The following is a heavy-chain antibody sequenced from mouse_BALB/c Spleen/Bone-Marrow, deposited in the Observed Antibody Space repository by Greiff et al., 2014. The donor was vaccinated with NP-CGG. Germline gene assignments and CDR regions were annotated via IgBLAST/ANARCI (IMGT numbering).Heavy chain of an antibody. CDR1: GYTFTTYW. D-gene: IGHD2-1*01. CDR2: INPSTGYT. V-gene: IGHV1-7*01. J-gene: IGHJ3*01. Sequence: VQLVESGAELAKPGASVKMSCKTSGYTFTTYWIHWVKQRPGQGLEWIGYINPSTGYTEYNQKFKDKATLTADKSSSTAYMRLSSLTSEEFAVYYCAREGIYYGNTWFAYWGQGTLVTVSA. CDR3: AREGIYYGNTWFAY.